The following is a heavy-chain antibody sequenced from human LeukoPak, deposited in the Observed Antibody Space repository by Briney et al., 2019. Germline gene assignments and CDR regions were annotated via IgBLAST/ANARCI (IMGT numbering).Heavy chain of an antibody. J-gene: IGHJ4*02. Sequence: PSETLSLTCAVYGGSFSGYYWSWIRQPPGKGLEWIGEINHSGSTNYNPSLKSRVTISVDTSKNQFSLKLSSVTAADTAVYYCARRKIAAGLDYWGQGILVTVSS. D-gene: IGHD6-13*01. V-gene: IGHV4-34*01. CDR3: ARRKIAAGLDY. CDR2: INHSGST. CDR1: GGSFSGYY.